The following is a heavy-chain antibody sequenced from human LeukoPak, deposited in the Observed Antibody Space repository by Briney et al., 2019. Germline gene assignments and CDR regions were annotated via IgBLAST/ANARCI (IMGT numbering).Heavy chain of an antibody. CDR2: IYYSGST. J-gene: IGHJ4*02. CDR1: GGSTTSYY. CDR3: ARSRGWLTKLYFDY. V-gene: IGHV4-59*08. Sequence: ESLSLTCTVSGGSTTSYYWSWIRQPPGKGLEWIGYIYYSGSTNYNPSLKSRVTISVDTSKNQFSLKLSSVTAADTAVYYCARSRGWLTKLYFDYWGQGTLVTVSS. D-gene: IGHD6-19*01.